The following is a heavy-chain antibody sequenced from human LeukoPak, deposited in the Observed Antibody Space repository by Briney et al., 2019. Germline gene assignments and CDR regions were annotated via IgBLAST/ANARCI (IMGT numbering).Heavy chain of an antibody. D-gene: IGHD3-22*01. CDR2: IYYSGST. Sequence: GSLGLSCAASGFTFSSYAMSWVRQAPGKGLEWIGSIYYSGSTYYNPSLKSRVTISVDTSKNQFSLKLSSVTAADTAVYYCARHDSHYYDSSGYQFDYWGQGTLVTVSS. CDR3: ARHDSHYYDSSGYQFDY. J-gene: IGHJ4*02. V-gene: IGHV4-39*01. CDR1: GFTFSSYA.